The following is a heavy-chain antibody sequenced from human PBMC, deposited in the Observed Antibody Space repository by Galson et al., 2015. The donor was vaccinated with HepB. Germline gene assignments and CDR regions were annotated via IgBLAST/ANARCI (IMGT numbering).Heavy chain of an antibody. V-gene: IGHV3-30*04. CDR2: ISYDGSNK. J-gene: IGHJ4*02. CDR1: GFTFSSYA. CDR3: ARDYRPYSSSWYGFDY. D-gene: IGHD6-13*01. Sequence: SLRLSCAASGFTFSSYAMHWVRQAPGKGLEWVAVISYDGSNKYYADSVKGQFTISRDNSKNTLYLQMNSLRAEDTAVYYCARDYRPYSSSWYGFDYWGQGTLVTVSS.